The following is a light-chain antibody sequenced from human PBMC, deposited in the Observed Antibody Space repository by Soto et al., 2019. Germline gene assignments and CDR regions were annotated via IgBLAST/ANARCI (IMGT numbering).Light chain of an antibody. CDR2: EVN. J-gene: IGLJ1*01. CDR1: SSDIGTYNY. V-gene: IGLV2-14*03. Sequence: QSVLTQPASVSGSPGQSITISCTGTSSDIGTYNYVSWYQQHPGNVPKLIIYEVNNRPTGVSYRFSGSKSANTASLTISGLRAEDEADYYCSSLTNLNTQVLGTGTKVTVL. CDR3: SSLTNLNTQV.